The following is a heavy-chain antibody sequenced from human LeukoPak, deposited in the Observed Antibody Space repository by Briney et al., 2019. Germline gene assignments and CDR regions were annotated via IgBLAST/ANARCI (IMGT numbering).Heavy chain of an antibody. J-gene: IGHJ4*02. CDR2: ISPIFGTA. V-gene: IGHV1-69*05. D-gene: IGHD5-18*01. Sequence: SVKVSCKASGGTFSSYAIGWVRQAPGQGLEWMGGISPIFGTANYAQKFQGRVTITTDESTSTAYMELSSLRSEDTAVYYCAIAHQGAMVIIWGQGTLVTVSS. CDR1: GGTFSSYA. CDR3: AIAHQGAMVII.